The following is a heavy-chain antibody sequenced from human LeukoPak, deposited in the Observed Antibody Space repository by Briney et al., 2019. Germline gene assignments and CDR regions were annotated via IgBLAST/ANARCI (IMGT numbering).Heavy chain of an antibody. D-gene: IGHD3-16*01. CDR3: ARDRIMITFGGTHDY. CDR2: ISAYNGNT. V-gene: IGHV1-18*01. J-gene: IGHJ4*02. Sequence: ASVTVSCKASGYTFTSYGISWVRQAPGQGLEWMGWISAYNGNTNYAQKLQGRVTMTTDTSTSTAYMELRSLRSDDAAVYYCARDRIMITFGGTHDYWGQGTLVTVSS. CDR1: GYTFTSYG.